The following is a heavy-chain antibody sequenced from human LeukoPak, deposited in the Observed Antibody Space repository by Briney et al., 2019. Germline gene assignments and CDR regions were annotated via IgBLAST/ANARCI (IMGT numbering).Heavy chain of an antibody. J-gene: IGHJ4*02. CDR1: GYTFTSYG. D-gene: IGHD5-12*01. Sequence: ASVKVSCKASGYTFTSYGISWVRQAPGQGLEWVGWISAYNGNTNYAQKLQGRVTMTTDTSTSTAYMELRSLRSDDAAVYYCARRSDIVATIDFEYWGQGTLVTVSS. V-gene: IGHV1-18*01. CDR3: ARRSDIVATIDFEY. CDR2: ISAYNGNT.